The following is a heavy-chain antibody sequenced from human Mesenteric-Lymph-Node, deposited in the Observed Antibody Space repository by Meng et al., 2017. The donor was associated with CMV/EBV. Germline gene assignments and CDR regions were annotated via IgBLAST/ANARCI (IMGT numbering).Heavy chain of an antibody. V-gene: IGHV3-21*06. CDR1: GFTLSYYD. Sequence: GESLKISCAASGFTLSYYDMNWVRQAPGKGLEWVSFISSSGDFIYYADSVRGRFTISRDHAENSLYLQMNSLRVEDTAVYYCARAVPEDRWGQGTLVTVSS. CDR3: ARAVPEDR. J-gene: IGHJ5*02. CDR2: ISSSGDFI. D-gene: IGHD6-6*01.